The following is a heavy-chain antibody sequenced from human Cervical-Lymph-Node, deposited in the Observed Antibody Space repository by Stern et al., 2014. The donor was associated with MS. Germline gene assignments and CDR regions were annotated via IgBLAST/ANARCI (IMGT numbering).Heavy chain of an antibody. Sequence: VQLLESGAEVKKPGASVKVSCKASGYTFISYDINWVRQATGQGLEWMGWMNPNSGNTGYAQRFQGRITMTRNTSISTAYMELNSLRSEDTADYYCVRGGYSYGYGMDVWGQGTTVTVSS. CDR3: VRGGYSYGYGMDV. D-gene: IGHD5-18*01. J-gene: IGHJ6*02. V-gene: IGHV1-8*01. CDR1: GYTFISYD. CDR2: MNPNSGNT.